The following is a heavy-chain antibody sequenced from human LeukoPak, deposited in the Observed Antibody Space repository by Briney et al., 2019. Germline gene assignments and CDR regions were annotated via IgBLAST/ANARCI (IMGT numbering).Heavy chain of an antibody. V-gene: IGHV4-34*01. Sequence: SETLSLTCAVYGVSFSVYYWSWIRQPPGKGLEWIGEINHSGSTNYNPSLKSRVTISVDTSKNQFSLKLSSVTAADTAVYYCARGHQYYDFWSGYKAWFDPWGQGTLVTVSS. D-gene: IGHD3-3*01. J-gene: IGHJ5*02. CDR1: GVSFSVYY. CDR3: ARGHQYYDFWSGYKAWFDP. CDR2: INHSGST.